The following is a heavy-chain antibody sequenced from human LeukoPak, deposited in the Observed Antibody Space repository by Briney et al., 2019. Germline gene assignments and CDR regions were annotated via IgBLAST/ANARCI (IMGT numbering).Heavy chain of an antibody. CDR1: GFTFSSYG. V-gene: IGHV3-30*02. CDR2: IRYDGSNK. CDR3: AKDKVTMVRGVILPSSDY. D-gene: IGHD3-10*01. Sequence: GGSLRLSCAASGFTFSSYGMHWVRQAPGKGLEWVAFIRYDGSNKYYADSVKGRFTISRDYSKNTLYLQMNSLRAEDTAVYYCAKDKVTMVRGVILPSSDYWGQGTLVTVSS. J-gene: IGHJ4*02.